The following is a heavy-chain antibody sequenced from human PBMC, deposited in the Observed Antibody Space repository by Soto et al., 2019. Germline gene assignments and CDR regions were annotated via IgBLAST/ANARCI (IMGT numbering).Heavy chain of an antibody. Sequence: SETMSITRAASSATVKRCHYSWSWIRQPPGRGLEWLGNIYHSGTTNYSPSLKSRLSMPIDTSTNQSSLKINSVTAADSSVYFCTRAERVEVVPASGPSYFSVYGMDICCPGTTITVSS. J-gene: IGHJ6*02. V-gene: IGHV4-31*11. CDR3: TRAERVEVVPASGPSYFSVYGMDI. CDR1: SATVKRCHYS. D-gene: IGHD3-22*01. CDR2: IYHSGTT.